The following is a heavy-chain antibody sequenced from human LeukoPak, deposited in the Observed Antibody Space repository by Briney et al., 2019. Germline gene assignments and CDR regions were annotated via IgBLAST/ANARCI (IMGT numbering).Heavy chain of an antibody. CDR1: GFTFSSYA. J-gene: IGHJ4*02. CDR2: ISGSGGVT. Sequence: GGSLRLSYAASGFTFSSYAMSWVRQAPGKGLEWVSTISGSGGVTYYPDSVRGRFTISRDNSKNTLHLQMDSLRAEDTAIYYCAKWPEGATPKFHYWGQGTLVTVSS. D-gene: IGHD1-26*01. CDR3: AKWPEGATPKFHY. V-gene: IGHV3-23*01.